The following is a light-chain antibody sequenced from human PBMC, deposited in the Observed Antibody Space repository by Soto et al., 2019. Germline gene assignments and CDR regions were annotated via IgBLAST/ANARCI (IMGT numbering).Light chain of an antibody. CDR3: SSYTSTSTYV. J-gene: IGLJ1*01. CDR1: SSDVGGYNY. V-gene: IGLV2-14*01. CDR2: HVS. Sequence: QSALTQPASVSGSPGQSIAISCTGTSSDVGGYNYVSWYQQYPGRAPKLMIYHVSNRPSGVSNRFSGSKSVNSASLTISGLQAEDEADYYCSSYTSTSTYVFGTGTKLTVL.